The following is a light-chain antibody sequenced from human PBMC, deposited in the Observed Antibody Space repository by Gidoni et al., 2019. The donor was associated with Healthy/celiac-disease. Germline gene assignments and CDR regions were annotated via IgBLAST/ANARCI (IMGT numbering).Light chain of an antibody. J-gene: IGLJ1*01. CDR1: KLGDKY. CDR2: QDS. Sequence: SYELTQPHSVSVSPGQTASIPCSGDKLGDKYACWYQQKPGQSPVLVIYQDSNRPSGIPERFSGSNSGNTATLTISGTQAMDEADYYCQAWDSSTAEIVFGTGTKVTVL. CDR3: QAWDSSTAEIV. V-gene: IGLV3-1*01.